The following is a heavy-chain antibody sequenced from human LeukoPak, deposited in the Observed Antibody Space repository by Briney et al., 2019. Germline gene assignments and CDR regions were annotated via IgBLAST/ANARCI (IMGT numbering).Heavy chain of an antibody. J-gene: IGHJ4*02. Sequence: PEGSLRLSRAASGFTFSSYGMSWVRQAPGKGLEWVSAISGSGGSTYYADSVKGRFTISRDNSKNTLYLQMNSLRAEDTALYYCVRGYSYGYRFDYWGQGTLVTVSS. D-gene: IGHD5-18*01. V-gene: IGHV3-23*01. CDR2: ISGSGGST. CDR1: GFTFSSYG. CDR3: VRGYSYGYRFDY.